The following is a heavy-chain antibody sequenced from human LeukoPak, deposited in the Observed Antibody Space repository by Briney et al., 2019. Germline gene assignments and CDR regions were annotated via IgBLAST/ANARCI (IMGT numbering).Heavy chain of an antibody. J-gene: IGHJ5*02. CDR3: ARGARIVATTAGFDP. CDR1: GFTFSSYW. D-gene: IGHD5-12*01. V-gene: IGHV3-7*01. CDR2: IKQDGSEK. Sequence: GGSLRLSCAASGFTFSSYWMSWVRQAPGKGLEWVANIKQDGSEKYYVDSVKGRFTISRDNAKNSLYLQMNSLRAEDTAVYYCARGARIVATTAGFDPWGQGTLVTVSS.